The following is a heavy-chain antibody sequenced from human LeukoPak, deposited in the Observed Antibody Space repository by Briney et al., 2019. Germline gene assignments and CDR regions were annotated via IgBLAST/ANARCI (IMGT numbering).Heavy chain of an antibody. V-gene: IGHV1-69*05. CDR2: IIPIFGTA. CDR1: GGTFSSYA. D-gene: IGHD1-1*01. Sequence: SVTVSCKASGGTFSSYAISWVRQAPGQGLEWMGGIIPIFGTANYAQKFQGRVTITTDESTSTAYMELSSLRSEDTAVYYCARGPELERFDYWGHGTLGTVSS. CDR3: ARGPELERFDY. J-gene: IGHJ4*03.